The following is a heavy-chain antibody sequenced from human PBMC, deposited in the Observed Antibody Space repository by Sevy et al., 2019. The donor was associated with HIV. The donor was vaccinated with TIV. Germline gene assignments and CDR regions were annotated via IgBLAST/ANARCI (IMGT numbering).Heavy chain of an antibody. CDR3: ARGGYYYYYYMDV. CDR1: GFTFSSYA. V-gene: IGHV3-23*01. CDR2: ISGSGGST. J-gene: IGHJ6*03. Sequence: GESLKISCAASGFTFSSYAMRWVRQAPGKGLEWVSAISGSGGSTYYADSMKGRFTISRDNSKNTRYLQMNSLRAEDTAVYYCARGGYYYYYYMDVWGKGTTVTVSS.